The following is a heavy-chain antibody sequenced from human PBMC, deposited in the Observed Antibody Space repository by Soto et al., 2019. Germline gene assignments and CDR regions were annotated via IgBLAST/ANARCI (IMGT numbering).Heavy chain of an antibody. CDR3: AAIQGYCSSTSCYPLDDY. V-gene: IGHV1-58*02. D-gene: IGHD2-2*01. CDR2: IVVGSGNT. J-gene: IGHJ4*02. CDR1: GFTFTSSA. Sequence: SVKVSCKASGFTFTSSAMQWVRQARGQRLEWIGWIVVGSGNTNYAQKFQERVTITRDMSTSTAYMELSSLRSEDTAVYYCAAIQGYCSSTSCYPLDDYWGQGTLVTVSS.